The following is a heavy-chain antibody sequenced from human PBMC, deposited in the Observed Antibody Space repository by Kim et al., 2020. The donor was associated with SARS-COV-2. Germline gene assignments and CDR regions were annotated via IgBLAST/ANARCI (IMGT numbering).Heavy chain of an antibody. CDR3: ARLDTTMVTLNIWYFDL. CDR1: GFSFTGSY. CDR2: LSSSGGYT. D-gene: IGHD5-18*01. Sequence: GGSLRLSCTAPGFSFTGSYMAWIRQAPGKGLEWVAYLSSSGGYTNYADSVKGRFTISRDNANNSLSLQMDSLSAEDTAVYYCARLDTTMVTLNIWYFDLWGRGSLVTVSS. V-gene: IGHV3-11*03. J-gene: IGHJ2*01.